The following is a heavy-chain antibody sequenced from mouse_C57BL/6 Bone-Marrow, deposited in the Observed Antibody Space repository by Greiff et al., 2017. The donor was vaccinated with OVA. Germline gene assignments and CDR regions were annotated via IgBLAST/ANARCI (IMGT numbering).Heavy chain of an antibody. CDR3: TRDGYYAMDY. D-gene: IGHD2-3*01. CDR1: GFTFSSYA. Sequence: EVKLVESGEGLVKPGGSLTLSCAASGFTFSSYAMSWVRQTPEKRLEWVAYISSGGDYIYYAATVKGRFTLSSDNDRNILYLKMSSLKAEDTAMYYCTRDGYYAMDYWGQGTSVTVSS. J-gene: IGHJ4*01. CDR2: ISSGGDYI. V-gene: IGHV5-9-1*02.